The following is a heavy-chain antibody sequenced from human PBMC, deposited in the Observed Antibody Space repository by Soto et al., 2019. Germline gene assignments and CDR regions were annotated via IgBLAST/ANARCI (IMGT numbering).Heavy chain of an antibody. Sequence: GGSLRLSCAASGFIFSSYAMIWVRQAPGKGLEGVSGISGSGGGTNYADPVKGWFTISRDNSKKTLYLQMSSLRAEDTAIYYCAKSSRYSNSPDVFDIWGQGTMVTVSS. J-gene: IGHJ3*02. CDR1: GFIFSSYA. CDR2: ISGSGGGT. V-gene: IGHV3-23*01. CDR3: AKSSRYSNSPDVFDI. D-gene: IGHD6-6*01.